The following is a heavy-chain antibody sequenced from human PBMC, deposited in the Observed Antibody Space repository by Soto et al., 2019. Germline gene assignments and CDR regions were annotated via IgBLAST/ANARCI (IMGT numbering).Heavy chain of an antibody. CDR1: GFTFSSYG. CDR2: ISYDGSNK. J-gene: IGHJ6*02. Sequence: GGSLRLSCAASGFTFSSYGMHWVRQAPGKGLEWVAVISYDGSNKYYADSVKGRFTISRDNSKNTLYLQMNSLRAEDTAVYYCAKDLSAGYYYGMDVWVQGTTVTVSS. V-gene: IGHV3-30*18. CDR3: AKDLSAGYYYGMDV.